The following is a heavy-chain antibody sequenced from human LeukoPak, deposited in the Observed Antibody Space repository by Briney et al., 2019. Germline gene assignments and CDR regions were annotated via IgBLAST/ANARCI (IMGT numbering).Heavy chain of an antibody. Sequence: GGSLRLSCAASGFTFSSYAMSWVRQAAGKGLDWVSAISGSGGSTYYADSVKGRFTISRDNSKNTLYLQMNSLRAEDTAVYYCAKDVTTVTKGRYFDYWGQGTLVTVSS. J-gene: IGHJ4*02. CDR3: AKDVTTVTKGRYFDY. D-gene: IGHD4-17*01. V-gene: IGHV3-23*01. CDR2: ISGSGGST. CDR1: GFTFSSYA.